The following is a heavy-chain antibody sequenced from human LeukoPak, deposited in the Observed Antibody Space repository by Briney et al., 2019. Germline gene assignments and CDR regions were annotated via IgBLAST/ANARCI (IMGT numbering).Heavy chain of an antibody. J-gene: IGHJ4*02. CDR2: IKRDGSEK. CDR3: ASPRYYYDSSGFDY. D-gene: IGHD3-22*01. Sequence: GGSLRLXCAASGFTFSSYWMSWVRQAPGKGLEWVANIKRDGSEKYYVDSVKGRFTISRDNAKNSLYLQMNSLRAEDTAVYYCASPRYYYDSSGFDYWGQGTLVTVSS. CDR1: GFTFSSYW. V-gene: IGHV3-7*01.